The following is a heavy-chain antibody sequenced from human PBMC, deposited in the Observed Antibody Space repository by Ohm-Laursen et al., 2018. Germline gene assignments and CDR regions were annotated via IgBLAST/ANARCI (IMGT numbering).Heavy chain of an antibody. Sequence: SLRLSCTASGFTFSSYGIHWVRQAPGKGLEWVAVIWYDGSNKYYADSVKGRFTISRDNSKNTLYLQMNSLRAEDTAVYYCARSNAFDIWGQGTMVTVSS. CDR1: GFTFSSYG. V-gene: IGHV3-33*01. J-gene: IGHJ3*02. CDR3: ARSNAFDI. CDR2: IWYDGSNK.